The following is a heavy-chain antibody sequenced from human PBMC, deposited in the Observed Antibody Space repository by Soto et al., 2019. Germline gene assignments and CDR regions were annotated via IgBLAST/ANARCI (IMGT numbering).Heavy chain of an antibody. CDR1: GYTFTSYG. D-gene: IGHD3-3*01. V-gene: IGHV1-18*01. J-gene: IGHJ4*02. CDR3: ARDWGDVFWGGWGYGRGVY. CDR2: ISGYNGYT. Sequence: QVQLVQSGAEVKKPGASVKVSCKASGYTFTSYGISWVRQAPGQGLEWMGWISGYNGYTNYAQKVRGRATMTTGTWMSIAYMGLRSLSSDDAAVYYCARDWGDVFWGGWGYGRGVYWGQGTLVTVSS.